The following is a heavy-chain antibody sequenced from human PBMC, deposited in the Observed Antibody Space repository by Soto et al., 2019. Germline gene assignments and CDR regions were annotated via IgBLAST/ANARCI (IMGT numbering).Heavy chain of an antibody. V-gene: IGHV6-1*01. CDR3: ARESKYYVSSDSYLDY. Sequence: PSQTLSLTCAISGDSVSGNSAAWNWIRQSPSRGLEWLGRTYYRSRWYNDYAVSVKSRITVTPDTSKNQFSLHLNSVTPEDTAVYYCARESKYYVSSDSYLDYWGQGALVTVSS. D-gene: IGHD3-16*01. J-gene: IGHJ4*02. CDR2: TYYRSRWYN. CDR1: GDSVSGNSAA.